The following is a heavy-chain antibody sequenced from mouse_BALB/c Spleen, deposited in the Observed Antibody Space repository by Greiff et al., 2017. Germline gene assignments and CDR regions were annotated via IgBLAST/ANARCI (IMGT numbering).Heavy chain of an antibody. D-gene: IGHD1-1*01. CDR3: TRDYYGSLYYFDY. V-gene: IGHV1S22*01. J-gene: IGHJ2*01. CDR2: IYPGIGST. Sequence: LQQPGSELVRPGASVKLSCKASGYTFTSYWMHWVKQRPGQGLEWIGNIYPGIGSTNYDEKFKSKATLTVDTSSSTAYMQLSSLTSEDSAVYYCTRDYYGSLYYFDYWGQGTTLTVSS. CDR1: GYTFTSYW.